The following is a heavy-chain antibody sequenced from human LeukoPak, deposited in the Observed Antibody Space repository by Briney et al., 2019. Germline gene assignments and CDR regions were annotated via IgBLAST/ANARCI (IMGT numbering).Heavy chain of an antibody. Sequence: GGSLRLSCAASGFTFSSYGMHWVRQAPGKGLEWVAVIWYDGSNKYYADSVKGRFTISRDNSKNTLYLQMNSLRAEDTAVYYCARDSRTSGFDYWGQGTLVTVSS. CDR1: GFTFSSYG. CDR3: ARDSRTSGFDY. V-gene: IGHV3-33*01. J-gene: IGHJ4*02. CDR2: IWYDGSNK.